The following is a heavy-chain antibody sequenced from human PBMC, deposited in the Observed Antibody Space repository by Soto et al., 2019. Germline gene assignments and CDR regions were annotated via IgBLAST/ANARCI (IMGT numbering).Heavy chain of an antibody. D-gene: IGHD3-16*02. J-gene: IGHJ4*02. CDR1: GGSISIGDYY. V-gene: IGHV4-30-4*01. Sequence: SETLSLTCTVSGGSISIGDYYWSCMRQPPGKGLEWIGYIYYSGSTYYNPSLKSRVTISVDTSKNQFSLKLSSVTAADTAVYYCARLSSIVGLSFDYWGQGTLVTVS. CDR3: ARLSSIVGLSFDY. CDR2: IYYSGST.